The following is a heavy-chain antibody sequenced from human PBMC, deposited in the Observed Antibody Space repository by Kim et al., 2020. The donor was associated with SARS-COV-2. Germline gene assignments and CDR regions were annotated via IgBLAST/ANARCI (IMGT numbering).Heavy chain of an antibody. CDR2: INHSGST. Sequence: SETLSLTCAVYGGSFSGYYWSWIRQPPGKGLEWIGEINHSGSTNSNPSLKSRVTISVDTSKNQFSLKLSSVTAADTAVYYCARARPTHRYNWFDPWGQGTLVTVSS. CDR3: ARARPTHRYNWFDP. J-gene: IGHJ5*02. CDR1: GGSFSGYY. V-gene: IGHV4-34*01.